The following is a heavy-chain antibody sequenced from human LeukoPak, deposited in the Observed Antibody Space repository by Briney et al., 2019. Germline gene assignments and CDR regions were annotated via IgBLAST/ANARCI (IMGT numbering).Heavy chain of an antibody. V-gene: IGHV1-18*01. CDR3: ARVGYYYDSSGYYPFDY. CDR1: GYTFTSYG. CDR2: ISAYNGNT. Sequence: GASVKVSCKASGYTFTSYGISWVRQAPGQGLEWMGWISAYNGNTNYAQKLQGRVTMTTDTSTSTAYMELRSLRSDDTAVYYCARVGYYYDSSGYYPFDYWGQGTLVTVSS. D-gene: IGHD3-22*01. J-gene: IGHJ4*02.